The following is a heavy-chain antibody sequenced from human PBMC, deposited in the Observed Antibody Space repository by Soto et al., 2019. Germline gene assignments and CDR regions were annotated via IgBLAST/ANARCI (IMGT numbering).Heavy chain of an antibody. V-gene: IGHV4-4*07. Sequence: XGTLSLTCSVSGGSISGYYWSWIRQRYGKGLEWIGRVYTSGNANYNPSLKIQVTMSVYTSKNQFSLKLSSVTAADTADYYCARRPPGWLSFDYWGRGTLVTVSS. CDR1: GGSISGYY. CDR2: VYTSGNA. J-gene: IGHJ4*02. CDR3: ARRPPGWLSFDY. D-gene: IGHD3-22*01.